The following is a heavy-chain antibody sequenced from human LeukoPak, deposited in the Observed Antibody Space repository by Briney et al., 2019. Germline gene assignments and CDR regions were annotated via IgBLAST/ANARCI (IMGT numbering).Heavy chain of an antibody. J-gene: IGHJ4*02. CDR2: IYHSGST. CDR1: GYSISSGYY. CDR3: ARLIAVADNYFDC. Sequence: PSETLSLTCAVSGYSISSGYYWGWIRQPPGKGLEWIGSIYHSGSTYYNPSLKSRVTISVDTSKNQFSLKLSSVTAADTAVYYCARLIAVADNYFDCWGQGTLVTVSS. V-gene: IGHV4-38-2*01. D-gene: IGHD6-19*01.